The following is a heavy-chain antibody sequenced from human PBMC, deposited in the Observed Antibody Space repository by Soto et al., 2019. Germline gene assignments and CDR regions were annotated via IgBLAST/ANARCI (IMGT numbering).Heavy chain of an antibody. V-gene: IGHV3-74*01. CDR2: ISNDGTSP. CDR3: ARDWYYYDTSDHFSADAFDI. Sequence: EVQLVESGGGLVQPGGSLRLSCAASGFTSSSYWMHWVRQAPGKGLVWVSRISNDGTSPNYADSVKGRFTISRDNAKNTVYLERNSLSAEDTAVYYCARDWYYYDTSDHFSADAFDIWGQGTTVTVSS. J-gene: IGHJ3*02. CDR1: GFTSSSYW. D-gene: IGHD3-22*01.